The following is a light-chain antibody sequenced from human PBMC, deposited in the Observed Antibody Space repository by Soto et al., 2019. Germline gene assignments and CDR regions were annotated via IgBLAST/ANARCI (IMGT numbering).Light chain of an antibody. CDR1: SSNIGSNT. Sequence: QPVRTQPPSAYGTPGHGVTISCSGSSSNIGSNTVNWYQQFPGTAPKLLIYSNNQRPSGVPDRFSGSKSGTSASLAISGLQSDDEADYHCAAWDDSLNGLYVFGTGTKVTVL. J-gene: IGLJ1*01. CDR2: SNN. V-gene: IGLV1-44*01. CDR3: AAWDDSLNGLYV.